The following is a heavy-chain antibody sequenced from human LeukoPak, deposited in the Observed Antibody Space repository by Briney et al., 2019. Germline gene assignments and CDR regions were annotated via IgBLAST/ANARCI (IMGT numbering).Heavy chain of an antibody. V-gene: IGHV4-4*07. D-gene: IGHD6-19*01. CDR1: GGSLSSSY. J-gene: IGHJ4*02. Sequence: SETLSLTCTVPGGSLSSSYWSWILHPAGKGLEWMGRIYTSGSTNYNPSLKSRVTMSVDTSKNQFSLNQRSVNAANTALYYCARVDSSGWYGGLFDYWGQGTLVTVSS. CDR3: ARVDSSGWYGGLFDY. CDR2: IYTSGST.